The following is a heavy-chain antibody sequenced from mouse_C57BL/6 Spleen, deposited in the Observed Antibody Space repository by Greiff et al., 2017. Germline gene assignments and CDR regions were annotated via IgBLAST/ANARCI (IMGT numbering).Heavy chain of an antibody. V-gene: IGHV5-4*01. CDR3: ARGNYDYFDY. D-gene: IGHD2-1*01. CDR2: ISDGGSYT. Sequence: EVQLVESGGGLVKPGGSLKLSCAASGFTFSSYAMSWVRQTPEKRLEWVATISDGGSYTYYPDNVKGRFTISRDNAKNNLYLQMSHLKSEDTAMYYCARGNYDYFDYGGQGTTLTVSS. J-gene: IGHJ2*01. CDR1: GFTFSSYA.